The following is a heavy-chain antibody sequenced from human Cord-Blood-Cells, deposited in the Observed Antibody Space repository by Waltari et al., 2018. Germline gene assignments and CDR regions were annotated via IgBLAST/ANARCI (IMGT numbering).Heavy chain of an antibody. CDR3: ARYGDYGYFDL. CDR1: GYTFTGYY. J-gene: IGHJ2*01. D-gene: IGHD4-17*01. CDR2: IKPNRGGT. V-gene: IGHV1-2*06. Sequence: QVQLVQSGAEVKKPGASVKVSCKASGYTFTGYYMHWVRQAPGQGLEWMGRIKPNRGGTNNAQKFQGRVTMTRDTSISTAYMELSRLRSDDTAVYYCARYGDYGYFDLWGRGTLVTVSS.